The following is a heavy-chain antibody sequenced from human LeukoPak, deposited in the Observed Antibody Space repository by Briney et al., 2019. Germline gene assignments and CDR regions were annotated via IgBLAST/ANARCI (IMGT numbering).Heavy chain of an antibody. CDR2: IKQDGSEK. CDR1: GFTFRRYW. Sequence: PGGSLRLSCAASGFTFRRYWMCWVRQAPGKGLEWVANIKQDGSEKYYVDSVKGRFTISRDNSKNTLYLQMNSLRAEDTAVYYCARDLPREWYYMDVWGKGTTVTISS. CDR3: ARDLPREWYYMDV. V-gene: IGHV3-7*03. D-gene: IGHD3-3*01. J-gene: IGHJ6*03.